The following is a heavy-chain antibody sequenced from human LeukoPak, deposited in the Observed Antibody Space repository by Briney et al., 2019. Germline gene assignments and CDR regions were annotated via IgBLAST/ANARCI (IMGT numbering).Heavy chain of an antibody. D-gene: IGHD6-19*01. CDR1: GFTFSTYI. Sequence: PGGSLRLSCAASGFTFSTYIMNWVRQTPGKGLEWVSSIGTSTSYIYYADSVKGRFTISRDNAKNSLYLQMNSLRAEDTAVYYCAKDADIAVAGYFDYWGQGTLVTVSS. J-gene: IGHJ4*02. V-gene: IGHV3-21*04. CDR3: AKDADIAVAGYFDY. CDR2: IGTSTSYI.